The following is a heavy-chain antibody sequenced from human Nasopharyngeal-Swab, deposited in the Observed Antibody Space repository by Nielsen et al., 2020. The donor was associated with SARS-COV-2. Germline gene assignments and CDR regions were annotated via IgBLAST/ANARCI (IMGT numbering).Heavy chain of an antibody. J-gene: IGHJ4*02. CDR3: ARERWPYFFDF. V-gene: IGHV3-33*01. CDR2: IYYDGSNK. D-gene: IGHD2-15*01. Sequence: GESLKISCEASGFTFSNFGMHWVRQAPGRGLEWVAMIYYDGSNKYYAESVKGRFTISRDNSKNTLYLQMNSLRAEDTAVYYCARERWPYFFDFWGQGSLVTVSS. CDR1: GFTFSNFG.